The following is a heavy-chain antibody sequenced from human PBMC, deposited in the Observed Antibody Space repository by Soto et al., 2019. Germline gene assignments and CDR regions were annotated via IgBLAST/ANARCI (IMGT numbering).Heavy chain of an antibody. D-gene: IGHD2-15*01. V-gene: IGHV4-61*08. CDR2: MSYSGSS. CDR1: GGSISSEDYY. Sequence: PSETLSLTCTVSGGSISSEDYYWTWIRQPPGKGLEWIGYMSYSGSSNYNPSLKSRISVSIDTSKNQFSLNVNSVTAADTAVYYCARANRVVFYFDSWGQGALVTVSS. CDR3: ARANRVVFYFDS. J-gene: IGHJ4*02.